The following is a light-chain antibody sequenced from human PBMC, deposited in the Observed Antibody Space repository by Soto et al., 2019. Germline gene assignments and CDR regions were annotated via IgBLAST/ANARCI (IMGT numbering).Light chain of an antibody. CDR1: QSVDSA. CDR2: GAS. CDR3: QQYNNWPSWT. J-gene: IGKJ1*01. V-gene: IGKV3-15*01. Sequence: EIVLAQSPGVLSLSPGERATLSCRASQSVDSAFFAWYQQKPGQAPRLLIYGASTRATGIPARFSGSGSGTEFTLTISSLQSEDFAVYYCQQYNNWPSWTFGQGTKVDI.